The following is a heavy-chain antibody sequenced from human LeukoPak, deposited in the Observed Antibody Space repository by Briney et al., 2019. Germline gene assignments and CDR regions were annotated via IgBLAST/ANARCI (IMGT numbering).Heavy chain of an antibody. J-gene: IGHJ6*02. CDR1: GYTFTSYD. Sequence: ASVKVSCKASGYTFTSYDINWVRQATGQGLEWMGWMNPNSGNTGYAQKFQGRVTMTRNTSISTAYMELSSLRSGDTAVYYCARGTTPYYDFWSGYYSYYYGMDVWGQGTTVTVSS. D-gene: IGHD3-3*01. CDR2: MNPNSGNT. CDR3: ARGTTPYYDFWSGYYSYYYGMDV. V-gene: IGHV1-8*01.